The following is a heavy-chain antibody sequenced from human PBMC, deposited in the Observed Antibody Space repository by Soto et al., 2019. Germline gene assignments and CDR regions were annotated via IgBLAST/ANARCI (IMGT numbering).Heavy chain of an antibody. V-gene: IGHV3-23*01. J-gene: IGHJ5*02. D-gene: IGHD1-26*01. Sequence: PGGSLRLSCAPSGFTVSSHYMSWVRQAPGKGLEWISSISGSGFKKYYADSVKGRFTISRDNSKSTVYLELNNLSAEDTAVYHCAKNQGVELVPLATVDWFDPWGQGSVVTVSS. CDR1: GFTVSSHY. CDR2: ISGSGFKK. CDR3: AKNQGVELVPLATVDWFDP.